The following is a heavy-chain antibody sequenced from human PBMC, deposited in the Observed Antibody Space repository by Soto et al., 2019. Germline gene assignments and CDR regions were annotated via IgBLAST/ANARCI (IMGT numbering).Heavy chain of an antibody. D-gene: IGHD1-26*01. V-gene: IGHV1-69*12. J-gene: IGHJ4*02. Sequence: QVQLVQSGAEVKKPGSSVKVSCKASGGTFSSYAISWVRQAPGQGLEWMGGIIPIFGTANYAQKFQGRVTITADESTRPAYMGLSSLRSEDTAGYYCERGRWGGSYPPHRFDYWGQGTLVTVSS. CDR2: IIPIFGTA. CDR3: ERGRWGGSYPPHRFDY. CDR1: GGTFSSYA.